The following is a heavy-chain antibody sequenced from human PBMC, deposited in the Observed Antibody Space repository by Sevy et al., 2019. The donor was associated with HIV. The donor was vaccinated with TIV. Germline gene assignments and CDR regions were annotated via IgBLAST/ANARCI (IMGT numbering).Heavy chain of an antibody. V-gene: IGHV3-23*01. CDR2: ISFSGSKT. CDR1: GFNFNNYA. J-gene: IGHJ4*02. Sequence: GGSLRLSCAAAGFNFNNYAMTWVRQAPGKGLEWVSGISFSGSKTYYAESVKGRFPISRDPSKNTLYLQMNNVRVEDTAVYFCAKTPFMDFWNDYYSFYFDFWGQGTLVTVSS. CDR3: AKTPFMDFWNDYYSFYFDF. D-gene: IGHD3-3*01.